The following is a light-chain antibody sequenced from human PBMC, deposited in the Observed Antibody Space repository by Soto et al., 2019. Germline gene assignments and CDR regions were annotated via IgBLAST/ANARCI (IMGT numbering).Light chain of an antibody. CDR3: QQYGNFPYT. V-gene: IGKV3-20*01. J-gene: IGKJ2*01. Sequence: EIVLTQSPGTLSLSPGERATLSCRASQSVSSNYLAWYQQKAGQAPRLLIYGASSRATGVPDRVSGSGSGTDFTLTINRLEPEDFAVYYCQQYGNFPYTFGQGTKLEIK. CDR1: QSVSSNY. CDR2: GAS.